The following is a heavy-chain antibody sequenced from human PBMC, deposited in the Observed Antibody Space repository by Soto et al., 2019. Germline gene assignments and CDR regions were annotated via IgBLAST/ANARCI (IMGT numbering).Heavy chain of an antibody. Sequence: QVQLVESGGGVVQPGRSLRLSCAASGFTFSSYGMHWVRQAPGKGLEWVAVISYDGSNKYYADSVKGRFTISRDNSKNTLYLQMNSLRAEDTAVYYCAKDSPRLWSFDYWGQGTLVTVSS. V-gene: IGHV3-30*18. D-gene: IGHD5-18*01. CDR3: AKDSPRLWSFDY. J-gene: IGHJ4*02. CDR1: GFTFSSYG. CDR2: ISYDGSNK.